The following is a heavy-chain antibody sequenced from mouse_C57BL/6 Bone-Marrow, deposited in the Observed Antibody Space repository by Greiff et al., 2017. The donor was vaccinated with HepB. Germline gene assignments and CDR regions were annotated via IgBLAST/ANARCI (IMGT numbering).Heavy chain of an antibody. CDR3: ASQLGQTFAY. J-gene: IGHJ3*01. V-gene: IGHV1-81*01. Sequence: VQLQESGAELARPGASVKLSCKASGYTFTSYGISWVKQRTGQGLEWIGEIYPRSGNTYYNEKFKGKATLTADKSSSTAYMELRSLTSEDSAVYFCASQLGQTFAYGGQGTLVTVSA. CDR2: IYPRSGNT. D-gene: IGHD4-1*02. CDR1: GYTFTSYG.